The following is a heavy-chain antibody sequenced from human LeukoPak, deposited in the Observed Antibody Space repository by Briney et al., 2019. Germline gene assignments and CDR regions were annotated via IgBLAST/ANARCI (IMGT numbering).Heavy chain of an antibody. CDR1: GGSISSYY. Sequence: PSETLSLTCTVSGGSISSYYWSWIRQPAGKGLEWIGRIYTSGSTNYNPSLKSRVTMSVDTSKNQFSLKLSSVTAADTAVYYCARGENYYDSSGYFDYWGQGTLVTVSS. J-gene: IGHJ4*02. D-gene: IGHD3-22*01. V-gene: IGHV4-4*07. CDR2: IYTSGST. CDR3: ARGENYYDSSGYFDY.